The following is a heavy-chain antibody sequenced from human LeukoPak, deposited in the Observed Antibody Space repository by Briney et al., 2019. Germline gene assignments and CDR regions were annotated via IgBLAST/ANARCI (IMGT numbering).Heavy chain of an antibody. Sequence: GGPLRLSCAASGFTFSDYYMSWIRQAPGKGLEWVSYISSSGSTIYYADSVKGRFTISRDNAKNSLYLQMNSLRAEDTAVYYCARAEEMTASLIDYWGLGTLVTVSS. CDR2: ISSSGSTI. CDR3: ARAEEMTASLIDY. V-gene: IGHV3-11*01. J-gene: IGHJ4*02. D-gene: IGHD2-21*02. CDR1: GFTFSDYY.